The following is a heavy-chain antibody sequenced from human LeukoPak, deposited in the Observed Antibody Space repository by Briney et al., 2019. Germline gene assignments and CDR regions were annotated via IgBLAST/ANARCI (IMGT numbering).Heavy chain of an antibody. D-gene: IGHD2-15*01. CDR3: ARDYCSGGSCYQILT. V-gene: IGHV3-48*04. CDR1: GITFSSYS. Sequence: GGSLRLSCAASGITFSSYSMNWVRQAPGKGREWVSYITTSGTIYYADSVKGRFTISRDNAKNSLYLQMNSLRAEDTAVYYCARDYCSGGSCYQILTWGQGTLVTVSS. CDR2: ITTSGTI. J-gene: IGHJ5*02.